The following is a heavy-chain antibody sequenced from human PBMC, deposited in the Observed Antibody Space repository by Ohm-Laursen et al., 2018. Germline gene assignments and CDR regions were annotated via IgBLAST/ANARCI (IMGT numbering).Heavy chain of an antibody. CDR2: VHNSEST. J-gene: IGHJ3*02. CDR3: ARSTFYYDSSGYYPGAFDI. CDR1: AGSINSRSYY. Sequence: GTLSLTWIVSAGSINSRSYYWDWIRQPPGKGPEWIGNVHNSESTHYNPSLKTRISIFVDTSKMQFSLKLSSATAADTAVYYCARSTFYYDSSGYYPGAFDIWGQGTMVTVSS. D-gene: IGHD3-22*01. V-gene: IGHV4-39*01.